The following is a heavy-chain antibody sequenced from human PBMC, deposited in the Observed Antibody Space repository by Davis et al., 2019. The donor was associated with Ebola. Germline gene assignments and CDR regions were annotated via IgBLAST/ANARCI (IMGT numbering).Heavy chain of an antibody. V-gene: IGHV3-66*04. CDR1: GFIFSNYW. CDR3: ARRDYYGSGKDY. Sequence: GGSLRLSCAASGFIFSNYWMSWVRQAPGKGLEWVSTLGLSAYTYYADSVKGRFTISRDNSKNTLYLQMNSLRAEDTAVYYCARRDYYGSGKDYWGQGTLVTVSS. D-gene: IGHD3-10*01. CDR2: LGLSAYT. J-gene: IGHJ4*02.